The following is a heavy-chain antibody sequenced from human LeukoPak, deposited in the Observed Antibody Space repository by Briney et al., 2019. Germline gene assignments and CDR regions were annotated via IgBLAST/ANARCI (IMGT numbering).Heavy chain of an antibody. D-gene: IGHD1-26*01. Sequence: SETLSLTCTVSGGSISSTGSYWGWIRQPPGKGLEWIGSIYHSGSTYYNPSLKSRVTISADTSKNQFSLNLISVTAADTAVYYCARHVIVDHFDYWGQGTLVTVSS. J-gene: IGHJ4*02. CDR1: GGSISSTGSY. CDR2: IYHSGST. V-gene: IGHV4-39*01. CDR3: ARHVIVDHFDY.